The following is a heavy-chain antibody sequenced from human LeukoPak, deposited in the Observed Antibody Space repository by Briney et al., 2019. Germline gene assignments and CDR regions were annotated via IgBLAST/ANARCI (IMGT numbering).Heavy chain of an antibody. CDR3: AREEFLQEIDSSGYFVY. J-gene: IGHJ4*02. V-gene: IGHV4-4*07. D-gene: IGHD3-22*01. Sequence: KPSETLSLTCMVSGGSITGYYWNWIRQPAGQGLEWLGRVYSSGVGNYNPSLTSRVTMSVGTSKNQFSLKLTSLTAADTAVYYCAREEFLQEIDSSGYFVYWGQGTLVTVSS. CDR1: GGSITGYY. CDR2: VYSSGVG.